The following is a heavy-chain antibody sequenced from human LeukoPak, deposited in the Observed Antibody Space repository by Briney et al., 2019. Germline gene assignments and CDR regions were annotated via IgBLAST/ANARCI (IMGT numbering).Heavy chain of an antibody. Sequence: SETLSFTCTVSGVSISSISHYWGWTRQPLGKRLGLIGSIHYNGNTNYKRTVKSRVTISEDTSKNELCLQLSSVTAADMAVYFCPSQGYSGSWSDCWGQGTLVTVSS. CDR1: GVSISSISHY. CDR3: PSQGYSGSWSDC. V-gene: IGHV4-39*01. J-gene: IGHJ5*01. D-gene: IGHD5-12*01. CDR2: IHYNGNT.